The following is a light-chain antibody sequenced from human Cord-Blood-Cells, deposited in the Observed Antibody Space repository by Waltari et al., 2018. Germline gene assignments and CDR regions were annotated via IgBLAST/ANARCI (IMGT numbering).Light chain of an antibody. V-gene: IGLV1-44*01. J-gene: IGLJ3*02. CDR2: SNT. Sequence: QSVLTQPPSASGTPGQRVTISCSGSSSNIGSNTVNWYQQLPGTAPTLRIYSNTRPPAGVPDRFSGSKSGTSASLAISGLQSEDEADYYCAAWDDSLNGPVFGGGTKLTVL. CDR1: SSNIGSNT. CDR3: AAWDDSLNGPV.